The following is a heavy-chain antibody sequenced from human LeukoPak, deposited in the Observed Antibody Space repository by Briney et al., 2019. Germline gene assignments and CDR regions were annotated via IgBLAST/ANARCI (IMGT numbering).Heavy chain of an antibody. CDR3: ARDRGYSSGWYYFDY. J-gene: IGHJ4*02. CDR2: ISAYNGNT. D-gene: IGHD6-19*01. Sequence: ASVKVSCKASGYTFTSYGISWERQAPGQGLEWMGWISAYNGNTNYAQKLQGRVTMTTDTSTSTAYMELRSLRSDDTAVYYCARDRGYSSGWYYFDYWGQGTLVTVSS. V-gene: IGHV1-18*04. CDR1: GYTFTSYG.